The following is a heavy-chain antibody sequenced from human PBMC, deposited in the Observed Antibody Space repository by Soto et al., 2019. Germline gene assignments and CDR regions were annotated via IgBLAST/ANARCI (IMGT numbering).Heavy chain of an antibody. CDR3: AQEYKNNWFHAGFDI. CDR2: IYWSDDK. CDR1: GFSLSTSGLG. V-gene: IGHV2-5*01. D-gene: IGHD1-1*01. Sequence: QITLKESGPTLVKPTQTLTLTCTFSGFSLSTSGLGVGWIRQPPGKALEWLGIIYWSDDKTYSPSLRSRFTINKDTPKTHLFLTMTNMDPVDTATHYCAQEYKNNWFHAGFDIWGQGTMVTVSS. J-gene: IGHJ3*02.